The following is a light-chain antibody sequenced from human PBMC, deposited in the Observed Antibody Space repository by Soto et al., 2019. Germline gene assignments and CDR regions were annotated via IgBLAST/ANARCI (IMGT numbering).Light chain of an antibody. CDR3: QKYNSAPRT. CDR2: AAS. V-gene: IGKV1-39*01. J-gene: IGKJ4*01. CDR1: QSISTF. Sequence: DIQMTHSPSSLSASVGDRVPVTCQPSQSISTFLNCYQQKPGKPGRAPKFLIYAASTLQSGVPSRFSGSGSGTEFTLSSSSLQPEDVATYYCQKYNSAPRTFGGGTKVEIK.